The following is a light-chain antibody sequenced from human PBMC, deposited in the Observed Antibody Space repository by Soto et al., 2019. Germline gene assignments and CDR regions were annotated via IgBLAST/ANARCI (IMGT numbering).Light chain of an antibody. CDR1: QSVSRN. Sequence: EVVLTQSTATLSVSPGDRATLSCRASQSVSRNLAWYQQKPGQAPRLLIYGASTRATGVPARFSGSGSATEFTLSISSLQSEDGAVYYCQQYGDWPPETFGQGTKLEI. V-gene: IGKV3-15*01. CDR2: GAS. J-gene: IGKJ2*01. CDR3: QQYGDWPPET.